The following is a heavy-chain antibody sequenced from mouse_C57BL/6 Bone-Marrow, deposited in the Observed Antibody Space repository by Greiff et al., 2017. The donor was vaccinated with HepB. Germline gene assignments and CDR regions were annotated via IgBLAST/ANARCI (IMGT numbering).Heavy chain of an antibody. CDR3: ASMVTTGY. D-gene: IGHD2-2*01. V-gene: IGHV1-82*01. Sequence: QVQLQQSGPELVKPGASVKISCKASGYAFSSSWMNWVKQRPGKGLEWIGRIYPGDGDTNYNGKFKGKATLTADKSSSTAYMQLSSLTSEDSAVYFCASMVTTGYWGQVTTLTVSS. CDR1: GYAFSSSW. CDR2: IYPGDGDT. J-gene: IGHJ2*01.